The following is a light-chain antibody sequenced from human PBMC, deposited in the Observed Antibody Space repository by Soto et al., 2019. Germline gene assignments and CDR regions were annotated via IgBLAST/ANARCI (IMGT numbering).Light chain of an antibody. Sequence: QSVLTQPPSVSGARGQRVTISCTGSSSNIGAGYDVHWYQQLPGTAPKLLIYGNSNRPSGVPDRFSGSKSGTSASLAITGLQAEDEADYYCQSYDSSLGYVFGTGTKLTVL. CDR2: GNS. J-gene: IGLJ1*01. CDR1: SSNIGAGYD. CDR3: QSYDSSLGYV. V-gene: IGLV1-40*01.